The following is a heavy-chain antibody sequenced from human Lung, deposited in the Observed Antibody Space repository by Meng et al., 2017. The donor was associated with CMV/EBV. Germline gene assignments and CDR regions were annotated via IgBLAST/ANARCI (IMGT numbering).Heavy chain of an antibody. D-gene: IGHD5-18*01. CDR3: ARDVDTTLVGSGWFDP. Sequence: QVQLVQSGTEVKKPGSSVKVSCKASGGTFSNYGISWLRQAPGQGLEWMGGIIPIVGLTNYAQKFQGRVTMSADKSTTTAYLELSSLRSADTAVYYCARDVDTTLVGSGWFDPWGQGTLVTVSS. V-gene: IGHV1-69*10. CDR2: IIPIVGLT. J-gene: IGHJ5*02. CDR1: GGTFSNYG.